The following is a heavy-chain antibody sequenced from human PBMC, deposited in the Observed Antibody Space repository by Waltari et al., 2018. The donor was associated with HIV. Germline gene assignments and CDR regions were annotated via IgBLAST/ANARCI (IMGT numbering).Heavy chain of an antibody. V-gene: IGHV4-34*01. CDR2: INHSGST. J-gene: IGHJ6*02. Sequence: QVQLQQWGAGLLKPSETLSLTCAVYGGSFSGYYWSWIRQPPGKGLEWIGEINHSGSTNYNPSLKSRVTISVDTSKNQFSLKLSSVTAADTAVYSCARKIVLEDTAKFCLDVWGQGTTVTVSS. D-gene: IGHD5-18*01. CDR3: ARKIVLEDTAKFCLDV. CDR1: GGSFSGYY.